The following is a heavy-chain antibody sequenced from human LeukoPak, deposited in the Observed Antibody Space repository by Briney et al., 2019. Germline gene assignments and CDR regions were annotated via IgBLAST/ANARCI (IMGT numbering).Heavy chain of an antibody. D-gene: IGHD6-19*01. CDR1: GFTFSSYA. J-gene: IGHJ4*02. V-gene: IGHV3-23*01. CDR3: ARENSSGWYEVAGGFDY. Sequence: PGGFLRLSCAASGFTFSSYAMSWVRQAPGKGLEWVSAISGSGGSTYYADSVKGRFTISRDNSKNTLYLQMNSLRAEDTAVYYCARENSSGWYEVAGGFDYWGQGTLVTVSS. CDR2: ISGSGGST.